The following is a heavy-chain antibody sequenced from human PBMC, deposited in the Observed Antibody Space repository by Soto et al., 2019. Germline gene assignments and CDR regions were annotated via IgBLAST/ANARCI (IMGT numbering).Heavy chain of an antibody. CDR1: GFTFNIYA. Sequence: GGSLRLSCAASGFTFNIYAMTWVRQAPGKGLEWVSAINSDGSTRNYADSVKGRFTISRDNTKNTLYLQMNSLRPEDTAVYYCASQIASGFWGQGTMVTVS. CDR2: INSDGSTR. CDR3: ASQIASGF. D-gene: IGHD2-21*01. J-gene: IGHJ3*01. V-gene: IGHV3-74*01.